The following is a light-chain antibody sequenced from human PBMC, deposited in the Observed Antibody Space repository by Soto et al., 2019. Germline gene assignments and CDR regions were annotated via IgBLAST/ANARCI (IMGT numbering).Light chain of an antibody. J-gene: IGLJ1*01. CDR3: TSYTSSSTRV. CDR1: SSDVGGYNY. Sequence: QSVLTQPASVSGSPGQSITISCTRTSSDVGGYNYVSCYQHHPGKAPKLMIYDVTYRPSGVSNRFSGSKSGTTASLTISGLQAEDEADYYCTSYTSSSTRVFGTGTKVTAL. CDR2: DVT. V-gene: IGLV2-14*03.